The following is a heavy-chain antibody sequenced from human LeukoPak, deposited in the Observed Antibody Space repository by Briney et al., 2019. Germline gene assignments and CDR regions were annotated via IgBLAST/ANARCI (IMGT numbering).Heavy chain of an antibody. CDR2: ISSSSYYI. J-gene: IGHJ4*02. V-gene: IGHV3-21*01. Sequence: GGSLRLSCAASGFTFISYTMNWVRQAPGKGLEWVSSISSSSYYIYYADSVKGRFTISRDNAKNSVYLQMNSLRDEDTAVYYCVRVGDYYDSGGYQGFDYWGQGTLVTVSS. CDR1: GFTFISYT. CDR3: VRVGDYYDSGGYQGFDY. D-gene: IGHD3-22*01.